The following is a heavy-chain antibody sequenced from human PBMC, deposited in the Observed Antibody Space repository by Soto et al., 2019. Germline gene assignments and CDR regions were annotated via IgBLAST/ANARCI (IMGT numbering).Heavy chain of an antibody. CDR2: ISAYNGNT. V-gene: IGHV1-18*04. CDR3: ARKVTYYDFWSGPGGDWFDP. Sequence: ASVKVSCKASGYTFTSYGISWVRQAPGQGLEWMGWISAYNGNTNYAQKLQGRVTMTTDTSTSTAYMELRSLRSDDTAVYYCARKVTYYDFWSGPGGDWFDPWGQGTLVTVSS. D-gene: IGHD3-3*01. J-gene: IGHJ5*02. CDR1: GYTFTSYG.